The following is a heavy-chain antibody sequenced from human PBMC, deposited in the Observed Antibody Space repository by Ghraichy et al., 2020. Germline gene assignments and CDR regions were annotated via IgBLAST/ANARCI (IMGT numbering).Heavy chain of an antibody. V-gene: IGHV3-23*01. J-gene: IGHJ4*02. Sequence: GESLNISCAASGFTFNNYAMSWVRQAPGRGLEGVSAISGDGSSTYYADSVKGRFTPSRDKSKNTLFYQMNSLSAEDTAVYYCAKGSDFSRPYYFDFWGQGTLVAVSS. CDR3: AKGSDFSRPYYFDF. CDR2: ISGDGSST. D-gene: IGHD3/OR15-3a*01. CDR1: GFTFNNYA.